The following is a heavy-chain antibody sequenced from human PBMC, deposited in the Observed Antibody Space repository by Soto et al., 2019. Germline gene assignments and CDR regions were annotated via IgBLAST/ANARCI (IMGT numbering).Heavy chain of an antibody. D-gene: IGHD6-6*01. Sequence: KTSETLSLTCTIYGGAFSGYYGTWIRQPPGKGLEWIWEINHSGTTNYSPSLKRRVSISVDKSKDKFSLNLSSVTAADTAVYYCASGKTRTASPSLRYYYYGLDAWGQGTTVTVSS. CDR1: GGAFSGYY. CDR2: INHSGTT. J-gene: IGHJ6*02. V-gene: IGHV4-34*01. CDR3: ASGKTRTASPSLRYYYYGLDA.